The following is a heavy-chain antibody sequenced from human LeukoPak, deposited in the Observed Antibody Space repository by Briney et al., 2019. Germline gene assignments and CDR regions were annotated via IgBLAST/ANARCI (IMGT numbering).Heavy chain of an antibody. V-gene: IGHV3-64*01. CDR3: AREIYGDSDTYYFDY. CDR1: GFTFSSYA. J-gene: IGHJ4*02. CDR2: ISHNGVGT. D-gene: IGHD4-17*01. Sequence: PGGCLRLSCAASGFTFSSYAMHWVRPAPGKGLEYVSAISHNGVGTYYANSVKDRFTISRDNSKNALYLQMGSLRAEDLAVYYCAREIYGDSDTYYFDYWGQGTLVTVSS.